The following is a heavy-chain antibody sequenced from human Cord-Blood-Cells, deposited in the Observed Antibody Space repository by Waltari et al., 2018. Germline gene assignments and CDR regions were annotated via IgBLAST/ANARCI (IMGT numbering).Heavy chain of an antibody. Sequence: EVQLVESGGGLVKLGGSLRLYCAAFGFTFSSYRMHWVRKAPGKGLEWVSSISSSSSYIYYADSVKGRFTISRDNAKNSLYLQMNSLRAEDTAVYYCARETDSSGWYYFDYWGQGTLVTVSS. CDR3: ARETDSSGWYYFDY. D-gene: IGHD6-19*01. CDR1: GFTFSSYR. CDR2: ISSSSSYI. V-gene: IGHV3-21*01. J-gene: IGHJ4*02.